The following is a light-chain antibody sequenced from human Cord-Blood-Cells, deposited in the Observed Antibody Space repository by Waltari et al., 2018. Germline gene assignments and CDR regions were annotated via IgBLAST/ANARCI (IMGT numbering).Light chain of an antibody. V-gene: IGLV2-8*01. J-gene: IGLJ1*01. CDR3: SSYAGSNNYV. Sequence: QSALTQPPSASGSPGQSVTISCTGTSSAVGGYNYASWYQQHPGKPPKLMIYEVSKRPSGVPDRFSGSKSGNTASLTVSGLQAEDEADYYCSSYAGSNNYVFGTGTKVTVL. CDR2: EVS. CDR1: SSAVGGYNY.